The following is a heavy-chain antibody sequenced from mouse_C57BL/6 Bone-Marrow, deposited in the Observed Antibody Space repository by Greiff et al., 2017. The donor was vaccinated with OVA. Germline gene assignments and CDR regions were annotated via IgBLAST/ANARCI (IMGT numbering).Heavy chain of an antibody. D-gene: IGHD1-1*01. CDR2: IHPNSGST. V-gene: IGHV1-64*01. Sequence: QVQLQQSGAELVKPGASVKLSCKASGYTFTSYWMHWVKQRPGQGLEWIGMIHPNSGSTNYNEKFKSKATLTVDKSSSTAYMQLSSLTSEDSAVYYCALYYGSSYVWYFDVWGTGTTVTVSS. CDR3: ALYYGSSYVWYFDV. J-gene: IGHJ1*03. CDR1: GYTFTSYW.